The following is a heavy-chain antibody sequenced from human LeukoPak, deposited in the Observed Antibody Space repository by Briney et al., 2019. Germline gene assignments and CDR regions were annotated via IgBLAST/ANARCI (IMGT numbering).Heavy chain of an antibody. Sequence: GGSLRLSCAASGFTFSDYAMHWVRQAPGKGLEWVAVISKDGSDKYYPGSVRGRFTISRDNSKNTIYLQMDSLRAEDTAIYYCARDYWWNYDYWGQGTLVTASS. CDR3: ARDYWWNYDY. D-gene: IGHD1-7*01. CDR1: GFTFSDYA. J-gene: IGHJ4*02. V-gene: IGHV3-30-3*01. CDR2: ISKDGSDK.